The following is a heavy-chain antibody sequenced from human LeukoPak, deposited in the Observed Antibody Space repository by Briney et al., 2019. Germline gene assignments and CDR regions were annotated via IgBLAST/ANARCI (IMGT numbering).Heavy chain of an antibody. V-gene: IGHV1-69*02. CDR2: IIPILGIA. Sequence: GASVRVSCKASGGTFSSYTISWVRQAPGQGLEWMGRIIPILGIANYAQKFQGRVTITADKSTSTAYMELSSLGSEDTAVYYCARGREVVITTEYYFDYWGQGTLVTVSS. CDR3: ARGREVVITTEYYFDY. D-gene: IGHD3-22*01. CDR1: GGTFSSYT. J-gene: IGHJ4*02.